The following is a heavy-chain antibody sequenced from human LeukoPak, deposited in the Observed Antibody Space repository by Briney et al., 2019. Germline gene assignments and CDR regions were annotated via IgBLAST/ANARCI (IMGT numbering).Heavy chain of an antibody. CDR2: IYYSGST. V-gene: IGHV4-59*08. D-gene: IGHD4-11*01. Sequence: SETLSLTCTVSGGSISSYYWSWIRQPPGKGLEWIGYIYYSGSTNYNPSLKSRVTISLDTSKNQFSLKLSSVTAADTAVYYCARHSPPENSKSPYFFDYWGQGTLVTVSS. CDR3: ARHSPPENSKSPYFFDY. CDR1: GGSISSYY. J-gene: IGHJ4*02.